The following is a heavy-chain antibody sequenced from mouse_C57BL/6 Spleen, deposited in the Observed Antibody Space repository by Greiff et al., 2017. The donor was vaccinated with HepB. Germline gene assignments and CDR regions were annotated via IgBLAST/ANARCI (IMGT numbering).Heavy chain of an antibody. CDR2: INPGSGGT. Sequence: VQLQQSGAELVRPGTSVKVSCKASGYAFTNYLIEWVKQRPGQGLEWIGVINPGSGGTNYNEKFKGKATLTADKSSSTAYMQLSSLTSEDSAVYFCARGIYGTYYFDYWGQGTTLTVSS. CDR1: GYAFTNYL. V-gene: IGHV1-54*01. CDR3: ARGIYGTYYFDY. J-gene: IGHJ2*01. D-gene: IGHD1-1*01.